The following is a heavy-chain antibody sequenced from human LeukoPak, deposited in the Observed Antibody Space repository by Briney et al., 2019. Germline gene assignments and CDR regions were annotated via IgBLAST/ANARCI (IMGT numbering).Heavy chain of an antibody. CDR2: IYHSGST. V-gene: IGHV4-4*02. D-gene: IGHD1-20*01. Sequence: SETLSLTCAVSGGSISSSNWWSWVRPPPGKGLEWIGEIYHSGSTNYNPSLKSRVTISVDKSKNQFSLKLSPVTAADTAVYYCARAPLTGTFDYWGQGTLVTVSS. J-gene: IGHJ4*02. CDR1: GGSISSSNW. CDR3: ARAPLTGTFDY.